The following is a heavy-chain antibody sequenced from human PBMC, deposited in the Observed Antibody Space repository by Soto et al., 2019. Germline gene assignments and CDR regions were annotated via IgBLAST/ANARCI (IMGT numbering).Heavy chain of an antibody. V-gene: IGHV3-74*01. Sequence: PGGSLRLSCAASGFTFSSYWMHWARQAPGKGLVWVSRINTDGSSTSYADSVRGRFTISRDNAKNTVYLQMNSLSAEDTAVYYCARVGLAAATDYWGQGTLVTVSS. CDR3: ARVGLAAATDY. J-gene: IGHJ4*02. CDR2: INTDGSST. CDR1: GFTFSSYW. D-gene: IGHD2-2*01.